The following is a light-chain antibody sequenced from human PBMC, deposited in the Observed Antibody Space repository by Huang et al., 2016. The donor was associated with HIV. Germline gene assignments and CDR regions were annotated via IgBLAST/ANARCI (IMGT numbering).Light chain of an antibody. CDR1: QNVRTY. CDR3: QHRGTWPPYT. CDR2: DAS. V-gene: IGKV3-11*01. J-gene: IGKJ2*01. Sequence: IVLTQSPATLSLSPGERAILSCRASQNVRTYLAWYQQKPGQAHRLLIHDASKRANGIPSRFSGSGSGTDFTLTISSLEPEDFAVYYCQHRGTWPPYTFGQGTKLEIK.